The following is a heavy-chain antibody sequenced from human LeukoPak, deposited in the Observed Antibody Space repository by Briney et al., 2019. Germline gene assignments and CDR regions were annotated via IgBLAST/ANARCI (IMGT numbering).Heavy chain of an antibody. CDR2: IYYSGST. CDR1: GGSISTTYYY. CDR3: ARGSRSSDY. Sequence: SDTLSLTCTVSGGSISTTYYYWGWIRQPPGKGLEWIGYIYYSGSTSYNPSLKSRVTISGDTSKNQFSLKLSSVTAADTAVYYCARGSRSSDYWGQGTLVTVSS. V-gene: IGHV4-61*05. J-gene: IGHJ4*02.